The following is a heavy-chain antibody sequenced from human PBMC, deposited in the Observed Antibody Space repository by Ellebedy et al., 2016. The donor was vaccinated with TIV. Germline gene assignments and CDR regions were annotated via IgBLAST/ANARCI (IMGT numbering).Heavy chain of an antibody. V-gene: IGHV1-3*01. J-gene: IGHJ3*02. CDR2: INAGNGNT. CDR1: GYTFTRYA. D-gene: IGHD3-3*01. CDR3: ARAYDFWSGYPKDDAFDI. Sequence: AASVKVSCKASGYTFTRYAMHWVRQAPGQRLEWMGWINAGNGNTKYSQKFQGRVTITRDTSASTAYMELSSLRSEDTAVYYCARAYDFWSGYPKDDAFDIWGQGTMVTVSS.